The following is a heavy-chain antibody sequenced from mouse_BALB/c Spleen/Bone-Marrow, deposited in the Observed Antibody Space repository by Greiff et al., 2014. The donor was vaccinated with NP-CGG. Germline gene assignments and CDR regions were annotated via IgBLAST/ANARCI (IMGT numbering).Heavy chain of an antibody. D-gene: IGHD2-3*01. J-gene: IGHJ4*01. CDR3: ARRWLPYATDY. CDR2: INPYNDGT. CDR1: GYTFTSYI. Sequence: EVQLQQSGPELVKPGASVKMSCKASGYTFTSYIMHWVKQKPGQGLEWIGYINPYNDGTKYNEKFKGKATLTSDKSPSTAYMELSSLTSEDSAVYYCARRWLPYATDYWGQGTSVTVSS. V-gene: IGHV1-14*01.